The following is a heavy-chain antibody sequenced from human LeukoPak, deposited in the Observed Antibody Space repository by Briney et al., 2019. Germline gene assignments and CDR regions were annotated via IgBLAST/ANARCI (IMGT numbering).Heavy chain of an antibody. CDR3: AKMVGYCSSTSCYGRIRGYFDY. V-gene: IGHV3-23*01. CDR2: IIGGGDST. J-gene: IGHJ4*02. CDR1: GFTFSSYA. D-gene: IGHD2-2*01. Sequence: GGSLRLSCAASGFTFSSYAMSWVRPAAGKVLGWAYAIIGGGDSTYYADSVKGRFTISRDNSKNTRYLQMNSLRAEDTAVYYCAKMVGYCSSTSCYGRIRGYFDYWGQGTLVTVSS.